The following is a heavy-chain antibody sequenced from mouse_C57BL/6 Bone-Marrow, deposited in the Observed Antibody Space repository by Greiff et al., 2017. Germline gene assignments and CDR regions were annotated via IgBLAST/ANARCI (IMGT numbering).Heavy chain of an antibody. Sequence: EVQVVESGAELVRPGASVKLSCTASGFNIKDDYMHWVKQRPEQGLEWIGWIDPENGDTEYASKFQGKATITADTSSNTAYLQLSSLTSEDTAVYYCTSHYYGLDYWGQGTTLTVSS. V-gene: IGHV14-4*01. CDR3: TSHYYGLDY. CDR2: IDPENGDT. D-gene: IGHD1-1*01. J-gene: IGHJ2*01. CDR1: GFNIKDDY.